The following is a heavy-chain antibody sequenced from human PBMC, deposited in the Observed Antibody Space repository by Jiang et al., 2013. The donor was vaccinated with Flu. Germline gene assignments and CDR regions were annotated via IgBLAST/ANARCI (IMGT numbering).Heavy chain of an antibody. Sequence: TLTCTFSGFSLDTAGEGXGWIRQPPGKALEWLALIYWNDDKRYRPSLKSRLTVTKDTSINQVVLTVTNVDPVDTATYYCARGSPDAEEFFVTWGQGTLVTVSA. V-gene: IGHV2-5*01. CDR2: IYWNDDK. CDR3: ARGSPDAEEFFVT. D-gene: IGHD3-10*01. J-gene: IGHJ5*02. CDR1: GFSLDTAGEG.